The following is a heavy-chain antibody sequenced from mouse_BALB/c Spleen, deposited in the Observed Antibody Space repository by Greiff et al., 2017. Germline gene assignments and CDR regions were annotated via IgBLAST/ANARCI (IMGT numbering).Heavy chain of an antibody. V-gene: IGHV5-17*02. J-gene: IGHJ1*01. CDR1: GFTFSSFG. CDR3: ARPPYYGNWYFDV. Sequence: EVQGVESGGGLVQPGGSRKLSCAASGFTFSSFGMHWVRQAPEKGLEWVAYISSGSSTIYYADTVKGRFTISRDNPKNTLFLQMTSLRSEDTAMYYCARPPYYGNWYFDVWGAGTTVTVSS. CDR2: ISSGSSTI. D-gene: IGHD1-1*02.